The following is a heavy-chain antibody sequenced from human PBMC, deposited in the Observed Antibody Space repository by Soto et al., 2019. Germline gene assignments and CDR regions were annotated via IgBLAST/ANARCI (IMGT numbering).Heavy chain of an antibody. CDR2: INPSGGST. D-gene: IGHD3-9*01. CDR1: GYTFTSYD. Sequence: GASGKVCCKASGYTFTSYDMNWVRQAPGQGLEWMGIINPSGGSTSYAQKFQGRVTMTRDTSTSTVYMELSSLRSEDTAVYYCAKGVENYYVILTGQRYNWFASWGQGTLVTVSS. CDR3: AKGVENYYVILTGQRYNWFAS. J-gene: IGHJ5*01. V-gene: IGHV1-46*03.